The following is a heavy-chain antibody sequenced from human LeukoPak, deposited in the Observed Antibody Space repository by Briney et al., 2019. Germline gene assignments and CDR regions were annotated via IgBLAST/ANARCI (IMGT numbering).Heavy chain of an antibody. V-gene: IGHV5-51*01. CDR2: IYPGDSDT. J-gene: IGHJ4*02. D-gene: IGHD5-18*01. CDR1: GYSFTSYW. CDR3: ARRGDTAMDPFDY. Sequence: GESLKISCKGSGYSFTSYWIGWVRQMPGKGLEWMGIIYPGDSDTRYSPSFQGQVTISADKSISTAYLQWSSLKASDTAMYCCARRGDTAMDPFDYWGQGTLVTVSS.